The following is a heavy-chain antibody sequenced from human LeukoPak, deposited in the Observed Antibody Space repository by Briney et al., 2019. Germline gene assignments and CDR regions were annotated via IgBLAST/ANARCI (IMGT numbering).Heavy chain of an antibody. CDR1: GGSFSGYY. CDR2: IYYSGST. J-gene: IGHJ6*02. V-gene: IGHV4-59*01. Sequence: SETLSLTCAVYGGSFSGYYWSWIRQPPGKGLEWIGYIYYSGSTNYNPSLKSRVTISVDTSKNQFSLKLSSATAADTAVYYCARALGTSPTKSPYYYYYGMDVWGQGTTVTVSS. CDR3: ARALGTSPTKSPYYYYYGMDV. D-gene: IGHD2-2*01.